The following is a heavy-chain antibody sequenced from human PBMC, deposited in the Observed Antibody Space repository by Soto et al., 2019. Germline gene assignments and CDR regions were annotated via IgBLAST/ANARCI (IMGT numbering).Heavy chain of an antibody. CDR3: ARDQRKYSDSALAASGPGWFDP. J-gene: IGHJ5*02. CDR2: IHATGGT. CDR1: GGLITSGGYY. D-gene: IGHD6-19*01. Sequence: SETLSLTCTVSGGLITSGGYYWSWIRQFPTKGLEWIGYIHATGGTFYNPSLGSRVSISRDTSKNQFSLRLSSVTAADTAVYYCARDQRKYSDSALAASGPGWFDPWGQGRLVTVSS. V-gene: IGHV4-31*03.